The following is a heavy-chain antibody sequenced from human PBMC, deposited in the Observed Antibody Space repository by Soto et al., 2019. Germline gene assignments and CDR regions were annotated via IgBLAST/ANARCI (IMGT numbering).Heavy chain of an antibody. J-gene: IGHJ5*02. D-gene: IGHD5-12*01. CDR3: VKDRIIVATDP. CDR2: ISAIGGST. V-gene: IGHV3-23*01. Sequence: GSLRLSCAASGFTFSSYAMSWVRQAPGKGLEWVSAISAIGGSTYYADSVKGRFTISRDNSKNTLYLQMNSLRADDTAVYYCVKDRIIVATDPWGQGTLVTVSS. CDR1: GFTFSSYA.